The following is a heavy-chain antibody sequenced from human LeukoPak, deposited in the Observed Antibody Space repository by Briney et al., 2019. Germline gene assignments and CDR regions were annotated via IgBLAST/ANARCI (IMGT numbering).Heavy chain of an antibody. J-gene: IGHJ5*02. CDR1: GGSISSGSYY. Sequence: SETLSLTCTVSGGSISSGSYYWSWIRQPAGKGLEWIGRIYTSGSTNYNPSLKSRVTISVDTSKNQFSLKLSSVTAADTAVYYCARRKGLRFFGWFDPWGQGTLVTVSS. CDR2: IYTSGST. V-gene: IGHV4-61*02. CDR3: ARRKGLRFFGWFDP. D-gene: IGHD3-3*01.